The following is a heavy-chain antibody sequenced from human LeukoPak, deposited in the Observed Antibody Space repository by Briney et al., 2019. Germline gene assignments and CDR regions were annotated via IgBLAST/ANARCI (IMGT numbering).Heavy chain of an antibody. CDR3: ALLGPEDSSWYGGAFDI. D-gene: IGHD6-13*01. CDR2: ISAYNGNT. Sequence: ASVKVSCKASGYTFTSYGISWVRQAPGQGLEWMGWISAYNGNTNYAQKLQGRVTMTTDTSTSTAHMELRSLRSDDTAVYYCALLGPEDSSWYGGAFDIWGQGTMVTVSS. J-gene: IGHJ3*02. CDR1: GYTFTSYG. V-gene: IGHV1-18*01.